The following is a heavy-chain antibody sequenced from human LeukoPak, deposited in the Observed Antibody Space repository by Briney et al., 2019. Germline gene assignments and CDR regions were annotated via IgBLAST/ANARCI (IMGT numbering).Heavy chain of an antibody. CDR2: IYPGDSGT. CDR3: ARLFRLCDGLRARFYFDY. J-gene: IGHJ4*02. D-gene: IGHD3-9*01. V-gene: IGHV5-51*01. Sequence: GESLKISCKGSGYSFTSYWIGWVRQMPGKGLEWMGIIYPGDSGTRYSPSFQGQVTISGDKSISTAYLQWSSLKASDSATYYCARLFRLCDGLRARFYFDYWGQGALVTVSS. CDR1: GYSFTSYW.